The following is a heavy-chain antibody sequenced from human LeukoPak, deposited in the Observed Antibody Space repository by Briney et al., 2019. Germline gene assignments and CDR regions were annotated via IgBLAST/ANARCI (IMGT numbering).Heavy chain of an antibody. D-gene: IGHD2-2*01. CDR1: GGTFISYA. V-gene: IGHV1-69*05. J-gene: IGHJ6*03. CDR2: IIPIFGTA. CDR3: PRSFRGYCSSTSCLPMDV. Sequence: SVNVSYKASGGTFISYAISWVRQAPGQGLEWMGGIIPIFGTADYAQKFQGRFTIPTDEPPSPAYMELSSLRSEDTAVYYCPRSFRGYCSSTSCLPMDVWGKGTTVTVPS.